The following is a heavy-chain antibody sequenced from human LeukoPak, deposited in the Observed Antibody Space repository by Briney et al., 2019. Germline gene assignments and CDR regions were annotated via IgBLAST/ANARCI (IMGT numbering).Heavy chain of an antibody. CDR3: AKDSAAGDYTSFDL. V-gene: IGHV3-23*01. J-gene: IGHJ2*01. CDR1: GFTFSSYA. CDR2: ISGSGGST. D-gene: IGHD4-17*01. Sequence: GGSLRLFCAASGFTFSSYAMSWVRQAPGKGLEWVSAISGSGGSTYYADSVKGRFTISRDNSKNTLYLQMNSLRAEDTAVYYCAKDSAAGDYTSFDLWGRGTLVTVSS.